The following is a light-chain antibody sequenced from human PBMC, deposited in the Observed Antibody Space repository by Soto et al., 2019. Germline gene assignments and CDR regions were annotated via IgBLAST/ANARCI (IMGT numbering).Light chain of an antibody. CDR2: GAS. CDR3: QQYNKWPPYT. V-gene: IGKV3-15*01. CDR1: QSVSSN. J-gene: IGKJ2*01. Sequence: EIVMTQSPANLSVSPGERATLSCRASQSVSSNLAWYQQKPGQGPRLLIYGASTRATRIPARLSGSGSGTEFTLAISSLQSEDLAVYYCQQYNKWPPYTFGQGTKVEIK.